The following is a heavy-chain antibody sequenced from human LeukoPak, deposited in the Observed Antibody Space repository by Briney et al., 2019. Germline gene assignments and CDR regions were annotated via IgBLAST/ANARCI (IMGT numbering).Heavy chain of an antibody. D-gene: IGHD3-22*01. Sequence: ASVKVSCKASGYTFTGHYMHWVRQAPGQGLEWMGWINPNSGGTNYAQKFQGWVTMTRDTSISTAYMELSRLRSDDTAVYYCARTGRISGYYSEYYFDYWGQGTLVTVSS. V-gene: IGHV1-2*04. J-gene: IGHJ4*02. CDR2: INPNSGGT. CDR1: GYTFTGHY. CDR3: ARTGRISGYYSEYYFDY.